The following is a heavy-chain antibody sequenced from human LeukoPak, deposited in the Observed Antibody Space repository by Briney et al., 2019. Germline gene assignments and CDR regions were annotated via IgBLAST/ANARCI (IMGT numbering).Heavy chain of an antibody. Sequence: QPGGSVRLSCAASGFTVSSNYMSWVRQAPGKGLEWVSIIYSGGSTYYADSVKGRFTISRDDSKNTLYLQMNSLRAEDTAVYYCAADFPSVDWGQGTLVTVSS. J-gene: IGHJ4*02. CDR2: IYSGGST. D-gene: IGHD3-10*01. CDR3: AADFPSVD. V-gene: IGHV3-53*01. CDR1: GFTVSSNY.